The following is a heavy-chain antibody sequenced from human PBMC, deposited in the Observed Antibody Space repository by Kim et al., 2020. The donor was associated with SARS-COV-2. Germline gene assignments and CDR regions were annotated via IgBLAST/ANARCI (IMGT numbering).Heavy chain of an antibody. Sequence: GGSLRLSCAASGFTFSSYSMNWVRQAPGKGLEWVSSISSSSSYIYYADSVKGRFTISRDNAKNSLYLQMNSLRAEDTAVYYCASGYSSGWNLPDYWGQGTLVTVSS. V-gene: IGHV3-21*01. D-gene: IGHD6-19*01. CDR1: GFTFSSYS. CDR3: ASGYSSGWNLPDY. CDR2: ISSSSSYI. J-gene: IGHJ4*02.